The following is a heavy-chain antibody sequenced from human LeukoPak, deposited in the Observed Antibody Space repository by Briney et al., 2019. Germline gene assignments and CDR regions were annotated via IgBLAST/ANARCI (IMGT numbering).Heavy chain of an antibody. CDR3: AREIHPYYYDSSGHTDH. D-gene: IGHD3-22*01. CDR2: INHSGST. Sequence: PSETLSLTCAVYGGSFSGYYWSWIRQPPGKGLEWIGEINHSGSTNYNPSLKSRVTISVDTSKNQFSLKLSSVTAADTAVYYCAREIHPYYYDSSGHTDHWGQGTLVTVSS. J-gene: IGHJ4*02. V-gene: IGHV4-34*01. CDR1: GGSFSGYY.